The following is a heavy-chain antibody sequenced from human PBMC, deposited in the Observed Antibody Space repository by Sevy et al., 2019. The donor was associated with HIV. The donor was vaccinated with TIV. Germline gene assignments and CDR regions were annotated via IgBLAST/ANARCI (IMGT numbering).Heavy chain of an antibody. J-gene: IGHJ4*02. V-gene: IGHV3-74*01. CDR2: INSDGSST. Sequence: GGSLRLSCAASGFTFSSYWMHWVRQAPGKGLVWVSRINSDGSSTSYADSVKGRFTISRDNAKNTLYLQMNSLRAEDTAVYYCARGAYSYGYEACFDYWGQGTLVTVSS. CDR1: GFTFSSYW. D-gene: IGHD5-18*01. CDR3: ARGAYSYGYEACFDY.